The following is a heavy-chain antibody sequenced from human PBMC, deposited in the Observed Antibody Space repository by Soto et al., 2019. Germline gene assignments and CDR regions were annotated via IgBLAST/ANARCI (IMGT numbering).Heavy chain of an antibody. CDR2: INHSGST. J-gene: IGHJ4*02. Sequence: PSETLSLTCAVYGGSFSGYYWSWIRQPPGKGLEWIGEINHSGSTNYNPSLKSRVTISVDTSKNQFSLKLSSVTAADTAVYYCARSKPVLLWFGESPYFDYWGQG. CDR3: ARSKPVLLWFGESPYFDY. CDR1: GGSFSGYY. V-gene: IGHV4-34*01. D-gene: IGHD3-10*01.